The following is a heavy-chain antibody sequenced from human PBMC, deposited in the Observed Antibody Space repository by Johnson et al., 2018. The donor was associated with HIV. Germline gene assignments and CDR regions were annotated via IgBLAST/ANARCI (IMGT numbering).Heavy chain of an antibody. CDR3: ARGGRVYDSSGYYAFDI. CDR2: ISGSGGST. D-gene: IGHD3-22*01. J-gene: IGHJ3*02. Sequence: VLLVESGGGLVQPGGSLRLSCVVSGFTVSSNYMSWVRQAPGKGLEWVSAISGSGGSTYYADSVKGRFTISRDSSKNTLYLQMNSLRAEDTAVYYCARGGRVYDSSGYYAFDIWGQGTMVTVSS. CDR1: GFTVSSNY. V-gene: IGHV3-66*02.